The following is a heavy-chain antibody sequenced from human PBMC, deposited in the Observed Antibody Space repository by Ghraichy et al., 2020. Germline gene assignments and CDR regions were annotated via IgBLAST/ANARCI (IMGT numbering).Heavy chain of an antibody. CDR1: GYTFTAYY. CDR2: INPNTGGT. D-gene: IGHD3-16*01. CDR3: ARALGPRDRYPVPAPDY. V-gene: IGHV1-2*04. Sequence: ASVKVSCQASGYTFTAYYIHWVRQAPGQGLEWMGWINPNTGGTNYAQKFQGWVTLTRDTSFTTAYMELSRLRSDDTAVYYCARALGPRDRYPVPAPDYWGQGALVTVSS. J-gene: IGHJ4*02.